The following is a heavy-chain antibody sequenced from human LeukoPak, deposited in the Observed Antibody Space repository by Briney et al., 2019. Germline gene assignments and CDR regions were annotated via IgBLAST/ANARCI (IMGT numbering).Heavy chain of an antibody. Sequence: PGGSLRLSCAASGFIFSSYAMSWVRQAPGKGLEWVSAISGSGGSTYYADSVKGRFTISRDNSKNTLYLQMNSLRAEDTAIYYCAKDQYCSSTSCPDYWGQGTLVTVSS. J-gene: IGHJ4*02. CDR1: GFIFSSYA. V-gene: IGHV3-23*01. CDR3: AKDQYCSSTSCPDY. D-gene: IGHD2-2*01. CDR2: ISGSGGST.